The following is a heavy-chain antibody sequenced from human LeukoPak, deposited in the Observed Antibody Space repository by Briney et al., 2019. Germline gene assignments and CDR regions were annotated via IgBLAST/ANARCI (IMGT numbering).Heavy chain of an antibody. CDR3: ASSGIAAPDY. CDR2: ISSSSTYI. V-gene: IGHV3-21*01. J-gene: IGHJ4*02. Sequence: GGSLRLSCAASGFTFNTYSMNWVRQAPGKGLEWVSSISSSSTYIYYADSVKGRFTISRDNAKHSLYLQMNSLRAEDTAVYYCASSGIAAPDYWGQGTLVTVSS. D-gene: IGHD6-13*01. CDR1: GFTFNTYS.